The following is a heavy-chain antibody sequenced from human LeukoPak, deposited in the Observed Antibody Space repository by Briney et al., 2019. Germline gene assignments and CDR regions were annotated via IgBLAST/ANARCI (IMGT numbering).Heavy chain of an antibody. CDR2: FDPEDGET. J-gene: IGHJ2*01. CDR3: ATGMVTTSGYAHWYFDL. Sequence: GASVKVSCKVSGYTLTELSMHWVRQAPGKGLEWMGGFDPEDGETIYAQKFQGGVTMTEDTSTDTAYMELRSLRSEDTAVYYCATGMVTTSGYAHWYFDLWGRGTLVTVSS. D-gene: IGHD4-17*01. CDR1: GYTLTELS. V-gene: IGHV1-24*01.